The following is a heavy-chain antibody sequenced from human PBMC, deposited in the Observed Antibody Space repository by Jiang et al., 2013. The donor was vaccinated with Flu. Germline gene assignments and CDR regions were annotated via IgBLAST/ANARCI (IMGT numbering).Heavy chain of an antibody. Sequence: GLVKPSETLSLTCSVSGDSFTSAYWSWIRQPPGKGLEWIGNIYYSGSTNYNPSLKSRVTISVDTSKNQFSLKLSSVTAADTAVYYCARGKRDGYNLLYYYYGMDVWGQGTTVTVSS. J-gene: IGHJ6*02. D-gene: IGHD5-24*01. CDR2: IYYSGST. CDR3: ARGKRDGYNLLYYYYGMDV. V-gene: IGHV4-59*01. CDR1: GDSFTSAY.